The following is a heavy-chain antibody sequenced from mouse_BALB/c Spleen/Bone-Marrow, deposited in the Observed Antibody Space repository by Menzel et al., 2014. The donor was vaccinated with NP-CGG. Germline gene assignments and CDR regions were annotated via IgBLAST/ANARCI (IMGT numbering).Heavy chain of an antibody. V-gene: IGHV1-82*01. CDR2: IYPGDGDT. Sequence: QVQLQQSGPELVKPGASVKISCRASGYAFSSSWMNWVEQRPGQGLEWIGRIYPGDGDTKYNGKFKGKATLTADKSSSTAYMQLSSLTSVDSAVYFCARPLNWDPYAMDYWGQGTSVTVSS. D-gene: IGHD4-1*02. J-gene: IGHJ4*01. CDR1: GYAFSSSW. CDR3: ARPLNWDPYAMDY.